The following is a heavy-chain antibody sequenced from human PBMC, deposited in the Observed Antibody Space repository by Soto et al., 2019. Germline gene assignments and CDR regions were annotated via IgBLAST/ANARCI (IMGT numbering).Heavy chain of an antibody. J-gene: IGHJ3*02. D-gene: IGHD2-15*01. CDR3: ARAPRACSGGSCYGGAFDI. CDR2: IGTAGDT. Sequence: PGGSLRLSCAASGFTFSSYDMHWVRQATGKGLEWVSAIGTAGDTYYPGSVKGRFTISRENAKNSLYLQMNSLRAGDTAVYYCARAPRACSGGSCYGGAFDIWGQGTMVTVSS. V-gene: IGHV3-13*01. CDR1: GFTFSSYD.